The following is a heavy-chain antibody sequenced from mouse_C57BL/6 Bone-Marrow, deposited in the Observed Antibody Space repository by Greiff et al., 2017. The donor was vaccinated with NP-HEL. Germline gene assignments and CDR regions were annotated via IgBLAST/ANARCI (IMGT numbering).Heavy chain of an antibody. D-gene: IGHD2-4*01. J-gene: IGHJ2*01. CDR1: GYTFTDYE. V-gene: IGHV1-15*01. Sequence: VKLQASGAELVRPGASVTLSCKASGYTFTDYEMHWVKQTPVHGLEWIGAIDPETGGTAYNQKFKGKAILTADKSSSTAYMELRSLTSEDSAVYYCTRYDYEFDYWGQGTTLTVSS. CDR2: IDPETGGT. CDR3: TRYDYEFDY.